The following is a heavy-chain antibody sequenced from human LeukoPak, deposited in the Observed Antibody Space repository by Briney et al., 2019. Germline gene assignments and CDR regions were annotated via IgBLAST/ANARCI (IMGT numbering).Heavy chain of an antibody. Sequence: ASVKVSCKASGYTFTSYGISWVRQAPGQGLEWMGWINPNSGGTNYAQKFQGRVTMTRDTSISTAYMELSRLRSDDTAVYYCARGLFVLSALVRYWGQGTLVTVSS. D-gene: IGHD2-8*01. CDR1: GYTFTSYG. J-gene: IGHJ4*02. CDR3: ARGLFVLSALVRY. V-gene: IGHV1-2*02. CDR2: INPNSGGT.